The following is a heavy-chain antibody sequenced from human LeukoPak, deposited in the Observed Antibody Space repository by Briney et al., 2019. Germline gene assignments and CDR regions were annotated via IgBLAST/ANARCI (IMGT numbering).Heavy chain of an antibody. CDR1: GYTFTGYY. CDR3: ASASPRITIFGVVPGLPYYMDV. CDR2: IIPIFGTA. J-gene: IGHJ6*03. D-gene: IGHD3-3*01. Sequence: SVKVSCKASGYTFTGYYMHWVRQAPGQGLEWMGGIIPIFGTAIYAQKFQGRVTITADESTSTAYMELSSLRSEDTAVYYCASASPRITIFGVVPGLPYYMDVWGKGTTVTVSS. V-gene: IGHV1-69*13.